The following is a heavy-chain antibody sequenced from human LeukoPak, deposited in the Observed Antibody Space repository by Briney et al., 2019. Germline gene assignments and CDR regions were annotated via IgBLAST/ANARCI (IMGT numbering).Heavy chain of an antibody. CDR3: ARLRRNSDRSGFYYYYDN. CDR1: VFTFSSSS. Sequence: GGSLRLSCAAPVFTFSSSSFNWVRQAPGKGLEWVSSINIVASYIYSADSVRGRFTISRDNAENSLWLQMNGLRAEDSAVYYCARLRRNSDRSGFYYYYDNWGQGTLVTVSS. CDR2: INIVASYI. D-gene: IGHD3-22*01. J-gene: IGHJ4*02. V-gene: IGHV3-21*01.